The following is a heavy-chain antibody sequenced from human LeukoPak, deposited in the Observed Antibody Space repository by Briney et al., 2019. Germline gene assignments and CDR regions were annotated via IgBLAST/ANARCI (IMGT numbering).Heavy chain of an antibody. Sequence: SVKVSCKASGGTFSSCAISWVRQAPGRGLEWMGRIIPISGIANYAQKFQGRVTITADKSTSTAYMELSSLRSEDTAVYYCASYDSSGYPPGRGMDVWGQGTTVTVSS. CDR1: GGTFSSCA. V-gene: IGHV1-69*04. D-gene: IGHD3-22*01. J-gene: IGHJ6*02. CDR2: IIPISGIA. CDR3: ASYDSSGYPPGRGMDV.